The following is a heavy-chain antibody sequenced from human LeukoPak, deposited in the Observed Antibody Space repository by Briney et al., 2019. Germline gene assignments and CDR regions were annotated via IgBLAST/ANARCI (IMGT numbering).Heavy chain of an antibody. CDR1: GFTFSGYW. CDR2: IKQDGSEK. V-gene: IGHV3-7*01. J-gene: IGHJ5*02. D-gene: IGHD5-18*01. Sequence: GGSLRLSCVASGFTFSGYWMNWVRQSPGKGLEWVANIKQDGSEKYYVDSVKGRFTISRDNARSSLYLQMNSLRAEDTGLYYCARDPSRRYTYGYGDTWGQGNPVTVSS. CDR3: ARDPSRRYTYGYGDT.